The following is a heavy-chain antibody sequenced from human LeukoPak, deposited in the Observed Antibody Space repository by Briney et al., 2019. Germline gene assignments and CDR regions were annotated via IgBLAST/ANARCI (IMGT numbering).Heavy chain of an antibody. CDR2: IYHSGST. CDR3: ARYCGDYQNWFDP. Sequence: SETLSLTCAVSGGSISSGDYSWSWIRQPPGKGLEWIGYIYHSGSTYYNPSLKSRVTISVDRSNNQFSLKLSSVTAADTAVYYCARYCGDYQNWFDPWGQGTLVTVSS. CDR1: GGSISSGDYS. D-gene: IGHD4-17*01. J-gene: IGHJ5*02. V-gene: IGHV4-30-2*01.